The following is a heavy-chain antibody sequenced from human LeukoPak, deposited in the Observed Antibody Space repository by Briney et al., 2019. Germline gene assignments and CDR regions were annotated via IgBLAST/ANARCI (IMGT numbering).Heavy chain of an antibody. CDR2: IKQDGTEK. CDR3: ARDYGYGFDY. Sequence: GGSLRLSCAASGFTFSGYWMSWVRQASGKGLEWVANIKQDGTEKYYVDSVKGRFTISRDNAKNSLYLQMNSLRAEDTAVYYCARDYGYGFDYWGQGTLVTVSS. J-gene: IGHJ4*02. V-gene: IGHV3-7*03. D-gene: IGHD5-12*01. CDR1: GFTFSGYW.